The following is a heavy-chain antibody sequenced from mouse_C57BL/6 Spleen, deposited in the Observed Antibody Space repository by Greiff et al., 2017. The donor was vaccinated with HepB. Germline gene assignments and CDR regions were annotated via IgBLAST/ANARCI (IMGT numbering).Heavy chain of an antibody. J-gene: IGHJ3*01. CDR1: GFSLTSYG. CDR2: IWSGGST. CDR3: ARNWGYGSSPFAY. Sequence: QVQLKQSGPGLVQPSQSLSITCTVSGFSLTSYGVHWVRQSPGKGLEWLGVIWSGGSTDYNAAFISRLSISKDNSKSQVFFKMHSLQADDTAIYYCARNWGYGSSPFAYWGQGTLVTVSA. V-gene: IGHV2-2*01. D-gene: IGHD1-1*01.